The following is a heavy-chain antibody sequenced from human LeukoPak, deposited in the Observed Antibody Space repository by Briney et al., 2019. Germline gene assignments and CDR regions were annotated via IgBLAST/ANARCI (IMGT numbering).Heavy chain of an antibody. CDR3: ARPRTYSRATDAFDI. Sequence: GGSLRLSCAASGFTFSSYWMHWVRQAPGKGLVWVSRSNSDGSVTNCADSVKGRFTISRDNAKNTVYLQMSSLRAEDTAVYYCARPRTYSRATDAFDIWGQGTMVTVSS. D-gene: IGHD4-11*01. V-gene: IGHV3-74*01. CDR2: SNSDGSVT. J-gene: IGHJ3*02. CDR1: GFTFSSYW.